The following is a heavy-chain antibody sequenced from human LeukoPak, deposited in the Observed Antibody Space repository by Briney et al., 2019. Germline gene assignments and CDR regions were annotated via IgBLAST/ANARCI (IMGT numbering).Heavy chain of an antibody. D-gene: IGHD3-3*01. CDR3: ARHGVYDNFDY. J-gene: IGHJ4*02. CDR1: GGSISSYY. Sequence: SETLSLTCTVSGGSISSYYWSWIRQPPGKGLEWIGYIYYSGSTNYNPSLKSRVTISVDTSKNRFSLKLSSVTAADTAVYYCARHGVYDNFDYWGQGTLVTVSS. V-gene: IGHV4-59*08. CDR2: IYYSGST.